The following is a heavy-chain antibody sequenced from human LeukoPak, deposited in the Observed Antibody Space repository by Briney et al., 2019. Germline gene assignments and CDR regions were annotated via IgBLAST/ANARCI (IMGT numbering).Heavy chain of an antibody. D-gene: IGHD5-18*01. CDR1: GFTFSSYA. Sequence: PGGSLRLSCAASGFTFSSYAMSWVRQAPGKGLEWVSAISGSGGSTYYADSAKGRFTISRDNSKNTLYLQMNNLRAEDTAVYYCAKDSAVDTAMRPYFDYWGQGTLVTVST. J-gene: IGHJ4*02. CDR3: AKDSAVDTAMRPYFDY. V-gene: IGHV3-23*01. CDR2: ISGSGGST.